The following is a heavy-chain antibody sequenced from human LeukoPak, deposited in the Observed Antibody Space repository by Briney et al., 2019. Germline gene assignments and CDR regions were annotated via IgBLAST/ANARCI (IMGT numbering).Heavy chain of an antibody. V-gene: IGHV1-46*01. J-gene: IGHJ5*02. D-gene: IGHD3-3*01. CDR1: GYTFTSYY. CDR2: INPSGGST. CDR3: ARAFLEWSNLGNWFDP. Sequence: GASVKVSCKASGYTFTSYYMHWVRLAPGQGLEWMGIINPSGGSTSYAQKFQGRVTMTRDTSTSTVHMELSSLRSEDTAVYYCARAFLEWSNLGNWFDPWGQGTLVTVSS.